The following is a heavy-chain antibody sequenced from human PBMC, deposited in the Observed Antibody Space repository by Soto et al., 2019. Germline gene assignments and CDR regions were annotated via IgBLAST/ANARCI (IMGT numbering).Heavy chain of an antibody. V-gene: IGHV4-39*07. Sequence: SETLSLSCTVSGGSISSSSYYWGWIRQPPGKGLEWIGSIYYSGSTYYNQSLKSRVTISVHTSNSQFSLELSSVTAADTAVYYCVRVLITGSQYSGGWYYIDSWGQGTQVTVSS. CDR2: IYYSGST. J-gene: IGHJ4*02. D-gene: IGHD1-26*01. CDR1: GGSISSSSYY. CDR3: VRVLITGSQYSGGWYYIDS.